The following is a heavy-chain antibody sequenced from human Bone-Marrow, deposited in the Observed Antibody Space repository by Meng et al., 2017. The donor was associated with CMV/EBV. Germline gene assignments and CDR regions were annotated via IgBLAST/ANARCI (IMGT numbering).Heavy chain of an antibody. CDR2: IYYSGST. D-gene: IGHD6-6*01. V-gene: IGHV4-30-4*02. Sequence: SETLSLTCTVSGGSISSGDYYWSWIRQPPGKGLEWIGYIYYSGSTYYNPSLKSRVTISVDTSKNQFSLKLSSVTAADTAVYYCARDRIAAIKENYYYYGMDVWGQGTTVTVSS. CDR1: GGSISSGDYY. J-gene: IGHJ6*02. CDR3: ARDRIAAIKENYYYYGMDV.